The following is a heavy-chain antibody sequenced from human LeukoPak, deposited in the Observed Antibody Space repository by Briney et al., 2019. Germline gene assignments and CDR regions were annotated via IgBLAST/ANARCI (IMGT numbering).Heavy chain of an antibody. V-gene: IGHV4-39*01. CDR3: ARFSATVTL. J-gene: IGHJ4*02. CDR2: IYYSGST. D-gene: IGHD4-17*01. CDR1: GGSISSSSYY. Sequence: SETLSLTCTVSGGSISSSSYYWGWIRQPPGKGLEWIGSIYYSGSTYYNPSLKSRVTISVDTSKNQFSLKLSSVTAADTAVCYCARFSATVTLWGQGTLVTVSS.